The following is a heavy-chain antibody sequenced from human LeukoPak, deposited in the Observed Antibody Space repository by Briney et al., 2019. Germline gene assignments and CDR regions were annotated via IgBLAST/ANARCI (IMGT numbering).Heavy chain of an antibody. J-gene: IGHJ4*02. D-gene: IGHD3-10*01. CDR2: ISYDGSNK. CDR3: AKAQGSGSYFPQDY. Sequence: PGRSLRLSCGASGFTFSSYGMHWVRQAPGKGLEWVAVISYDGSNKYFADSVKGRFTISRDNSKNTLYLQMSSLRPEDTAMYYCAKAQGSGSYFPQDYWGQGTLVTVSS. V-gene: IGHV3-30*18. CDR1: GFTFSSYG.